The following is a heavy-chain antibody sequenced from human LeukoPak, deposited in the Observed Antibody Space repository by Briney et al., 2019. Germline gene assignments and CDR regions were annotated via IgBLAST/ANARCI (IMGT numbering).Heavy chain of an antibody. D-gene: IGHD6-13*01. J-gene: IGHJ4*02. CDR1: GGSISSGGYY. Sequence: SETLSLTCTVSGGSISSGGYYWSWIRQHPGKGLEWIGYIYYSGSTYYNPSLKSRVTISVDTSKNQFSLKLSSVTAADTAVYYCARGVSAAGSFDYWGQGALVTVSS. CDR2: IYYSGST. CDR3: ARGVSAAGSFDY. V-gene: IGHV4-31*03.